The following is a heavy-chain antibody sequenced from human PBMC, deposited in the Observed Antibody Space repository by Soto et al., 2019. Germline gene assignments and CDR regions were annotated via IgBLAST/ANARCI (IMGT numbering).Heavy chain of an antibody. CDR1: GFTYTDYT. CDR2: ISGSGGST. CDR3: ATGWGLYFHY. V-gene: IGHV3-23*01. Sequence: GGSLRLSCAASGFTYTDYTMSWVRQAPGKGLEWVSAISGSGGSTFYADSVKGRFTISRDNSKNTLYLQMNTLRADDTAVYYCATGWGLYFHYWGQGTLVTVCS. D-gene: IGHD1-26*01. J-gene: IGHJ4*02.